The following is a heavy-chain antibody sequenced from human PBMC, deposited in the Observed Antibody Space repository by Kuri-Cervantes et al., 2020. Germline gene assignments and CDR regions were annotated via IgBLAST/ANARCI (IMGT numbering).Heavy chain of an antibody. CDR1: GFTFSSYD. CDR3: ARGVDTAMED. Sequence: GEALKISCAASGFTFSSYDMHWVRQPTGRGLAWVSAIGATGDTYYPGSVKGRFTISRDNVKNSLYLQMNSLRAEDTAVYYCARGVDTAMEDWGQGTLVTVSS. V-gene: IGHV3-13*01. D-gene: IGHD5-18*01. J-gene: IGHJ4*02. CDR2: IGATGDT.